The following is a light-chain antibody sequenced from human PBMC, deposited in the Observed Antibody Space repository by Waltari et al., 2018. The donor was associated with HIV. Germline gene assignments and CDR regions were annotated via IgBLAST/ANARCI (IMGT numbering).Light chain of an antibody. CDR1: SSDIGAYKH. V-gene: IGLV2-14*01. CDR3: CSYAGTYIV. J-gene: IGLJ1*01. CDR2: EVN. Sequence: QSALTQPASVSGSRGQSITISCTGTSSDIGAYKHVSWYQHHPAKAPKLMMYEVNSRPSGISSPFSGSNSGNSASLTISGLQAEDEADYYCCSYAGTYIVFGTGTEVTVL.